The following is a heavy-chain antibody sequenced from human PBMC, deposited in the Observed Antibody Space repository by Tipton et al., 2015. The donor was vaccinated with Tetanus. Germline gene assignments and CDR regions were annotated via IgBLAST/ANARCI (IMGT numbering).Heavy chain of an antibody. CDR2: ISWNSGSI. V-gene: IGHV3-9*01. CDR3: AKAASYYGMVV. Sequence: SLRLSCAASGFMFGSYGMPWVRQAPGKGLEWVSGISWNSGSIGYADSVKGRFTISSDNAKNSLYLQMNSLRAEDTALYYCAKAASYYGMVVWGQGATVTVSS. J-gene: IGHJ6*02. CDR1: GFMFGSYG.